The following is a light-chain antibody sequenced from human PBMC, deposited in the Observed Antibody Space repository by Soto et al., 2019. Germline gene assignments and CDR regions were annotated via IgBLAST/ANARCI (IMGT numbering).Light chain of an antibody. J-gene: IGKJ1*01. CDR3: QQYGSSPAWT. CDR1: QSVSSSY. CDR2: GAS. V-gene: IGKV3-20*01. Sequence: EIVLTQSPGTLSLSPGERATLSCRASQSVSSSYLAWYQQKPGQAPRLLIYGASSRATGIADRFSGSGSGTDFPLTISRLEAEDFAVYYGQQYGSSPAWTFGQGTKVEIK.